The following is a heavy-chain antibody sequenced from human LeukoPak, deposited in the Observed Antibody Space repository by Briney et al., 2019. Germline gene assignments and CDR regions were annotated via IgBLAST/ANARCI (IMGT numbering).Heavy chain of an antibody. Sequence: GGSLRLSCAASGFTFSDYYMSWIRQAPGKGLEWVSYISSSGSTIYYADSVKGRFTISRDNAKNSLYLQMNSLRAEDPAGDYWARNGGDTAIGTLPFYYWGQGTLVTVSS. CDR1: GFTFSDYY. CDR3: ARNGGDTAIGTLPFYY. V-gene: IGHV3-11*01. CDR2: ISSSGSTI. D-gene: IGHD5-18*01. J-gene: IGHJ4*01.